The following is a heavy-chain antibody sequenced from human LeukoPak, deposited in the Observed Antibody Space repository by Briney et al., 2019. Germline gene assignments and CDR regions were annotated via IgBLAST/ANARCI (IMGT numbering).Heavy chain of an antibody. CDR3: ARAWADPFDY. D-gene: IGHD1-26*01. J-gene: IGHJ4*02. CDR1: GFNFDDYG. CDR2: INWNGRST. Sequence: PGGSLRLSCAASGFNFDDYGMSWVRQVPGKGLEWVSGINWNGRSTGYADSVKGRFTISRDNAKNSLYLQMTSLRADDTALYYCARAWADPFDYWGQGTLVTVSS. V-gene: IGHV3-20*04.